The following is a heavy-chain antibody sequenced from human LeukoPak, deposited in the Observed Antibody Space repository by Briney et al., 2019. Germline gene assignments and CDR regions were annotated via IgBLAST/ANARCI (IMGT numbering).Heavy chain of an antibody. J-gene: IGHJ4*02. CDR1: GFTFSSYG. CDR2: ISYDGSNK. V-gene: IGHV3-30*18. Sequence: GGSLRLSCAASGFTFSSYGMHWVRQAPGKGLEWVAVISYDGSNKYYADSVKGRFTISRDNSKNTLYQQMNSLRAEDTAVYYCAKPRVGGTQLTRLDYWGQGTLVTVSS. CDR3: AKPRVGGTQLTRLDY. D-gene: IGHD2-2*01.